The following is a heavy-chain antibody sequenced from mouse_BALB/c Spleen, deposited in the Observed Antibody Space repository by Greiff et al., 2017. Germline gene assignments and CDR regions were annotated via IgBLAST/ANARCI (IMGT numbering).Heavy chain of an antibody. Sequence: QVQLQQPGAELVKPGASVKLSCKASGYTFTSYWMHWVKQRPGQGLEWIGEINPSNGRTNYNEKFKSKATLTVDNSSSTAYMQLSSLTSEDSAVYYCARLRIIYYGSSFAMDYWGQGTSVTVSS. J-gene: IGHJ4*01. V-gene: IGHV1S81*02. D-gene: IGHD1-1*01. CDR1: GYTFTSYW. CDR3: ARLRIIYYGSSFAMDY. CDR2: INPSNGRT.